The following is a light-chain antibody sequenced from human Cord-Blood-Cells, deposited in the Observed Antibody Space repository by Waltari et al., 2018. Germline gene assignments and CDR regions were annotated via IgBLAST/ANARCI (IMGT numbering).Light chain of an antibody. CDR2: QDS. CDR3: QAWDSSTEV. J-gene: IGLJ3*02. Sequence: SYELTQPPSVSVSTGQTASITCSGDKLGDKYACWYQQKPGQSPVLVIYQDSKRPSGIPERFSGSNSGNTATLTISGTQAMDEADYYCQAWDSSTEVCGGGTKLTVL. V-gene: IGLV3-1*01. CDR1: KLGDKY.